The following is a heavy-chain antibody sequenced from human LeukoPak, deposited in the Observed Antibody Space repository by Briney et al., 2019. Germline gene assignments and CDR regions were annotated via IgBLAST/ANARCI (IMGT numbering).Heavy chain of an antibody. V-gene: IGHV3-48*01. CDR2: ISSSSTT. CDR1: GFTFSSYS. CDR3: ASLVVPAASTYYYYYMDV. Sequence: GGSLRLSCAASGFTFSSYSMNWVRQAPGKGLEWVSYISSSSTTYYADSVKGRFTISRDNAKNSLYLQMNSLRAEDTAVYYCASLVVPAASTYYYYYMDVWGKGTTVTVSS. D-gene: IGHD2-2*01. J-gene: IGHJ6*03.